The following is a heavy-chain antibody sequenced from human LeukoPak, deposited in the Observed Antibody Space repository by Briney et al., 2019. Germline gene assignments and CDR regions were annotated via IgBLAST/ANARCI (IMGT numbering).Heavy chain of an antibody. J-gene: IGHJ4*02. D-gene: IGHD6-13*01. Sequence: ASVKVSCKASVYTFTNYGFIWVRQAPGQGLEWMGWISAYNGNRNYAPKLQDRVSMTTDTSTSTAYLELRSLTSDDTALYSCARVYSNSHEPDFWGQGTMVTVSS. CDR2: ISAYNGNR. V-gene: IGHV1-18*01. CDR3: ARVYSNSHEPDF. CDR1: VYTFTNYG.